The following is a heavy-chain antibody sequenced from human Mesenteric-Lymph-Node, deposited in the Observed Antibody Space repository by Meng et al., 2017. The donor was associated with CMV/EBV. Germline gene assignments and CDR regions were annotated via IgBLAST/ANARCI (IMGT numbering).Heavy chain of an antibody. V-gene: IGHV4-61*01. CDR3: ARDSRGSYTVNHYYYYGMDV. D-gene: IGHD1-26*01. CDR1: GGSVSSGSYY. Sequence: SETLSLTCTVSGGSVSSGSYYWSWIRQPPGKGLEWIGYIYYSGSTNYNPSLKSRVTISVDTSQNQFSLKLSSVTAADTAVYYCARDSRGSYTVNHYYYYGMDVWGQGTAVTVSS. CDR2: IYYSGST. J-gene: IGHJ6*02.